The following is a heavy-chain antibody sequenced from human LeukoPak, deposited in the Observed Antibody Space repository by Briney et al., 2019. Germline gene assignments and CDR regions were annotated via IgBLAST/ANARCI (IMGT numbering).Heavy chain of an antibody. J-gene: IGHJ4*02. D-gene: IGHD6-13*01. CDR3: ARDLSSSYYFDY. Sequence: GGSPRLSCAASGFTFSSYAMSWVRQAPGKGLEWVSAISGSGGSTYYADSVKGRFTISRDNSKNTLYLQMNSLRAEDTAVYYCARDLSSSYYFDYWGQGTLVTVSS. V-gene: IGHV3-23*01. CDR1: GFTFSSYA. CDR2: ISGSGGST.